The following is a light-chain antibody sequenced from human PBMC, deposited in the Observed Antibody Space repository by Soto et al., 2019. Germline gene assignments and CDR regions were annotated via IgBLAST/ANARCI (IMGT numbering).Light chain of an antibody. Sequence: EILMTQSPDTLSVSPGESATLSCRASQSVAYNLAWYQQKPGQAPRLLIYGASTRATDIPARFSGSGFGTEFTLTINSLQSEDFAVYYCQQYNDWPPYTFGQGTKLHIK. CDR1: QSVAYN. V-gene: IGKV3-15*01. CDR3: QQYNDWPPYT. J-gene: IGKJ2*01. CDR2: GAS.